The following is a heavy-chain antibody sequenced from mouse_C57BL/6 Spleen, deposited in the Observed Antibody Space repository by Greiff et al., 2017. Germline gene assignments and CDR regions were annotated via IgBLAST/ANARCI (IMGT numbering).Heavy chain of an antibody. Sequence: QVQLQQPGAELVMPGASVKLSCKASGYTFTSYWMHWVKQRPGQGLEWIGEIDPSDSYTNYNQKFKGKSTLTVDKSSSTAYMQLSSLTSEDSAVYYCARSFYYGKNFDYWGQGTTLTVSS. V-gene: IGHV1-69*01. J-gene: IGHJ2*01. CDR3: ARSFYYGKNFDY. CDR1: GYTFTSYW. D-gene: IGHD1-1*01. CDR2: IDPSDSYT.